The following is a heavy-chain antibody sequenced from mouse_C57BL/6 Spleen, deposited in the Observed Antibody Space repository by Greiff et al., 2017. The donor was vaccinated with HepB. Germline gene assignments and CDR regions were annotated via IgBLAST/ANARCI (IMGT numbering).Heavy chain of an antibody. CDR3: TSTPGYFDV. V-gene: IGHV6-3*01. J-gene: IGHJ1*03. CDR2: IRLKSDNYAT. CDR1: GFTFSNYW. D-gene: IGHD2-14*01. Sequence: EVKVEESGGGLVQPGGSMKLSCVASGFTFSNYWMNWVRQSPEKGLEWVAQIRLKSDNYATHYAESVKGRFTISRDDSKSSVYLQMNNLRAEDTGIYYCTSTPGYFDVWGTGTTVTVSS.